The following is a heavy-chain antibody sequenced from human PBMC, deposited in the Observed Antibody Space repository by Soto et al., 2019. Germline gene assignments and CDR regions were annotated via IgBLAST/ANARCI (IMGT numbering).Heavy chain of an antibody. D-gene: IGHD1-1*01. V-gene: IGHV4-39*01. CDR2: IYYSGST. Sequence: QLQLQESGPGLVKPSETLSLTCTVSGGSISSSSYYWGWIRQPPGKGLEWIGSIYYSGSTYYNPAHKSRGTMSADTTQTQCSLKLSAVPAADTALYYWAGRPVTNSPFNFDSWGQGTLVTVSS. J-gene: IGHJ4*02. CDR3: AGRPVTNSPFNFDS. CDR1: GGSISSSSYY.